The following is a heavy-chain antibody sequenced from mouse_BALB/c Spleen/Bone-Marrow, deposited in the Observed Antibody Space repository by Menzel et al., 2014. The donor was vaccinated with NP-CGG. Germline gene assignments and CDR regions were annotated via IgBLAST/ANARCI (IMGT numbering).Heavy chain of an antibody. D-gene: IGHD2-4*01. J-gene: IGHJ4*01. Sequence: EVQLVESGGDLVKPGGSLKLSCAASGFTFSSYGMSWVRQTPDKRLEWVATISSGGSYTYYPDSVKGRFTISRDNAKNTLYLQVSSLKSEDTAMYYCARDTMITYYYAMDYWGQGTSVTVSS. CDR3: ARDTMITYYYAMDY. V-gene: IGHV5-6*01. CDR1: GFTFSSYG. CDR2: ISSGGSYT.